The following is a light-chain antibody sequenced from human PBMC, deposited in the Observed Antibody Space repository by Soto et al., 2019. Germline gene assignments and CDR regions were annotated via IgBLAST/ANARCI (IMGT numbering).Light chain of an antibody. V-gene: IGLV2-8*01. J-gene: IGLJ1*01. CDR3: TSYTSTIPYV. Sequence: QSALTQPPSASGSPGQSVTISCTGTSSDVGGYNYVSWYQQHPGKAPKLMIYEVSKRPSGVPDRFSGSKSGNTASLTISGLQVEDEADYFCTSYTSTIPYVFGSGTKLTVL. CDR1: SSDVGGYNY. CDR2: EVS.